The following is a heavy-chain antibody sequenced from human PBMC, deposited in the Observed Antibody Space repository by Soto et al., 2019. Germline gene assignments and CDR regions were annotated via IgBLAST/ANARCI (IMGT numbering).Heavy chain of an antibody. J-gene: IGHJ4*02. CDR2: INPKTGGA. D-gene: IGHD6-6*01. Sequence: QVQLVQSGAEVKKPGASVKVSCKASGFTFTGYFVHWVRQAPGQGPEWMGWINPKTGGASYAEKFQGRVTMTTDTSISTAYMELSRPRPDDTAVYYCARDHARIDQLVDFWGQGTLVTVSS. CDR3: ARDHARIDQLVDF. CDR1: GFTFTGYF. V-gene: IGHV1-2*02.